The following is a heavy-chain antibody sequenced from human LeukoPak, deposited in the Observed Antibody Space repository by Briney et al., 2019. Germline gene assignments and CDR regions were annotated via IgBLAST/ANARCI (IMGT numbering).Heavy chain of an antibody. J-gene: IGHJ4*02. CDR2: ISGSGGST. D-gene: IGHD6-19*01. V-gene: IGHV3-23*01. CDR1: GFTFNSYA. Sequence: GGSLRLSCAASGFTFNSYAMSWVRQAPGKGLQWVSAISGSGGSTYYADSVKGRFTISRDNSKNTLYLQMNSLRSEDTAVYYCARFPGYSSGWGEPGFWGQGTLVIVSS. CDR3: ARFPGYSSGWGEPGF.